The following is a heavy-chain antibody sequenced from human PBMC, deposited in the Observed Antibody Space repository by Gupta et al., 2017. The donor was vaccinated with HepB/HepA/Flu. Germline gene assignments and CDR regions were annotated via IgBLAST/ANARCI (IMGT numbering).Heavy chain of an antibody. CDR2: IWYDGRNK. D-gene: IGHD4-11*01. CDR1: GFTFSSYG. CDR3: ARGSRVERASSNSYYYYGRDV. V-gene: IGHV3-33*01. J-gene: IGHJ6*04. Sequence: QVQLVESGGGVVQPGRSLRLSCAASGFTFSSYGLPRVRQAPGKGLEWVAGIWYDGRNKYYADSVKGRFTISRDNSKNTLYLQMNSLRAEDTAVYYCARGSRVERASSNSYYYYGRDVWGEGTTVTVSS.